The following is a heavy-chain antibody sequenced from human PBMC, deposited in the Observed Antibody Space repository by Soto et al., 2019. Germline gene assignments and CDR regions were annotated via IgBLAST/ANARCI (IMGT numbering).Heavy chain of an antibody. CDR3: ARPLLRGGAMDV. CDR2: IHHSGST. CDR1: GGSISSSGYY. Sequence: QLQLQESGPGLVKPSETLSLNCTVSGGSISSSGYYWGWVRQPPGKGLEWIGRIHHSGSTYDNPSLKCLVTISVDTSKNHFSLKLSSVTAADTAVYYCARPLLRGGAMDVWGQGTTVTVSS. D-gene: IGHD2-15*01. V-gene: IGHV4-39*01. J-gene: IGHJ6*02.